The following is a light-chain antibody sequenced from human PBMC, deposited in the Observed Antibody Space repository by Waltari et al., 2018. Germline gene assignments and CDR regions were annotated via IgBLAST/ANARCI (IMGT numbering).Light chain of an antibody. V-gene: IGLV3-21*02. CDR3: QVWDSKSDHVV. CDR2: ADR. J-gene: IGLJ2*01. Sequence: SYVVTQAPSLSVAPGQTARITCGGDNIGNKIDHWYQQKPGQAPVLVVSADRDRPSGRPERFSACKSGNTATLTISGVVAGDEADYYCQVWDSKSDHVVFGGGTKLTVL. CDR1: NIGNKI.